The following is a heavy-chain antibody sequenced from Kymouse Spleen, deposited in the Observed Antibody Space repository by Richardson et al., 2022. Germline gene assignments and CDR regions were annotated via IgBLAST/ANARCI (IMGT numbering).Heavy chain of an antibody. CDR3: ARTGQLGAFDI. V-gene: IGHV4-34*01. J-gene: IGHJ3*02. Sequence: QVQLQQWGAGLLKPSETLSLTCAVYGGSFSGYYWSWIRQPPGKGLEWIGEINHSGSTNYNPSLKSRVTISVDTSKNQFSLKLSSVTAADTAVYYCARTGQLGAFDIWGQGTMVTVSS. CDR1: GGSFSGYY. CDR2: INHSGST. D-gene: IGHD6-6*01.